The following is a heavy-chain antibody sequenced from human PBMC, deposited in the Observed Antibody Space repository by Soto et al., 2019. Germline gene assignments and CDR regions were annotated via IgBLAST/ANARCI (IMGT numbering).Heavy chain of an antibody. D-gene: IGHD3-22*01. CDR1: GGSISSGDYY. Sequence: SETLPLTCTVSGGSISSGDYYWSWIRQPPGKGLEWIGYIYYSGSTYYNPSLKSRVTISVDTSKNQFSLKLSSVTAADTAVYYCARLAITMIVVVEDAFDIWGQGTMVT. CDR2: IYYSGST. J-gene: IGHJ3*02. CDR3: ARLAITMIVVVEDAFDI. V-gene: IGHV4-30-4*01.